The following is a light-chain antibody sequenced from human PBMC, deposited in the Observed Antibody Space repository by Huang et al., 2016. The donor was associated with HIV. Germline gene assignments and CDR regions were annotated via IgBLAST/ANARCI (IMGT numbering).Light chain of an antibody. V-gene: IGKV3-11*01. J-gene: IGKJ5*01. CDR2: DAS. CDR1: KSVSSF. CDR3: QQRNNWIT. Sequence: EIVLPQSPATLSLSPGERATLSCRASKSVSSFLAWYQQKPGQPPSLHIHDASNVGTGIPARFSGSESRTDFTLTISSLGPEDFAIYYCQQRNNWITFGQGTRLEI.